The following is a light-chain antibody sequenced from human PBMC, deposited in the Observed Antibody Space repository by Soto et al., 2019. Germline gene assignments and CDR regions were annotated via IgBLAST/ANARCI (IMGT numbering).Light chain of an antibody. J-gene: IGKJ1*01. CDR2: GAS. Sequence: EIVLTQSPGILSLSPGERATLSCRASQSVSSSYLAWYQQKPGQAPRLLIYGASSRATGIPDRFSGSGSGTDFTLTISRLEPEDFAVYYCQQYGSSPRTFGQGTKVKSN. V-gene: IGKV3-20*01. CDR3: QQYGSSPRT. CDR1: QSVSSSY.